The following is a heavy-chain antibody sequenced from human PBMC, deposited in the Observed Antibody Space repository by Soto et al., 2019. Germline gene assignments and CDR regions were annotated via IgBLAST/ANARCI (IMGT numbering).Heavy chain of an antibody. CDR3: TVWIEGACY. CDR2: SKNRGQGFTI. Sequence: HLVASGGGLVQPGGSLRLSCAASGFTFNDHYMDWVCQAPGKGLEWVARSKNRGQGFTIEYAASLKGRFTISRDDSANSLYLQMNSLETDDTAVYYCTVWIEGACYWGRGILVTVSS. J-gene: IGHJ4*02. V-gene: IGHV3-72*01. CDR1: GFTFNDHY. D-gene: IGHD3-16*01.